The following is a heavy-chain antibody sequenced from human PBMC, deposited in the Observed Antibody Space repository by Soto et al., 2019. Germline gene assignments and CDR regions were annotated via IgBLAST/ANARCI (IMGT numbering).Heavy chain of an antibody. V-gene: IGHV4-34*01. J-gene: IGHJ4*02. D-gene: IGHD3-10*01. Sequence: SETLSLTCAVYGGSFSGYYWSWIRQPPGKGLEWIGEINHSGSTNYNPSLKSRVTISVDTSKNQFSLKLSSVTAADTAVYYCARGARGVRGVIDYWGQGTLVTVSS. CDR2: INHSGST. CDR3: ARGARGVRGVIDY. CDR1: GGSFSGYY.